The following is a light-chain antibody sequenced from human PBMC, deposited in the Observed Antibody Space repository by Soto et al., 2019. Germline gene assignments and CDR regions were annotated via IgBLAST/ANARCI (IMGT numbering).Light chain of an antibody. Sequence: DIQMTQSPSTLSASVGDRVTITCRASQSIGSWLAWYQQKPGKAPKLLIYKASSLEGGVPSRFSGSGSRTDFTLTISSLQPDDFATYYCQQYHSYSLTFGGGTKV. J-gene: IGKJ4*01. V-gene: IGKV1-5*03. CDR2: KAS. CDR1: QSIGSW. CDR3: QQYHSYSLT.